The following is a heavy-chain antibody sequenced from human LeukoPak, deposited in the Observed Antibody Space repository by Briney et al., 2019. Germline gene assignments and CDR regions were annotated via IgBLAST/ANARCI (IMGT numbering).Heavy chain of an antibody. CDR2: IKPSSGDT. CDR3: AKDCSSSRCDT. V-gene: IGHV1-2*06. CDR1: GYTFTDFY. D-gene: IGHD2-2*01. J-gene: IGHJ5*02. Sequence: ASVKVSCKASGYTFTDFYMNWVRQAPGQGLEWMGRIKPSSGDTNYAQKFQGRVTTTRDTSIGTAYMELSRLTSDDTAVYYCAKDCSSSRCDTWGQGTLVTVSS.